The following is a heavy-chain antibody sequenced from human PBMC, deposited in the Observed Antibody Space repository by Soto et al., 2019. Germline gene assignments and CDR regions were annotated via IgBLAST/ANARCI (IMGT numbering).Heavy chain of an antibody. V-gene: IGHV1-69*08. CDR2: IIPILGIA. Sequence: QVQLVQSGAEVQKPGSSVKVSCKASGGTFSSYTISWVRQAPGQGLEWMGRIIPILGIANYAQKFQGRVTITADKSTSTAYMELSSLRSEDTAVYYCARDSGSEYYFDYWGQGTLVTVSS. CDR3: ARDSGSEYYFDY. D-gene: IGHD1-26*01. CDR1: GGTFSSYT. J-gene: IGHJ4*02.